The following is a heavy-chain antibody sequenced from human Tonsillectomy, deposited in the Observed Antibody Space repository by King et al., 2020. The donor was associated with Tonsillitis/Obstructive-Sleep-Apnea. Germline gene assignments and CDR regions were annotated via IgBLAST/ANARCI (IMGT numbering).Heavy chain of an antibody. CDR3: ARSRGYSYGYRLTFDY. CDR1: GFTFSSYA. CDR2: ISGSGGST. V-gene: IGHV3-23*04. J-gene: IGHJ4*02. D-gene: IGHD5-18*01. Sequence: VQLVESGGGLVQPGGYLRLYCAASGFTFSSYAMSWVRQAPGKGLEWVSAISGSGGSTYYADSVKGRFTISRDNSKNTLYLQMNSLRAEDTAVYYCARSRGYSYGYRLTFDYWGQGTLVTVSS.